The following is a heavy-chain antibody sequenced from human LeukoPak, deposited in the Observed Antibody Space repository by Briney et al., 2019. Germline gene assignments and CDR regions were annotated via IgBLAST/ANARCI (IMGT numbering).Heavy chain of an antibody. CDR2: ISGSGGST. CDR3: AKAPDIVVVVAASNWFDP. D-gene: IGHD2-15*01. Sequence: PGGSLRLSCAASGFTFSSYAMSWVRQAPGKGLEWVSAISGSGGSTYYADSVKGRFTISRDNSKNTLYLQMNSLRAEDTAVYYCAKAPDIVVVVAASNWFDPWGQGTLVTVSS. V-gene: IGHV3-23*01. CDR1: GFTFSSYA. J-gene: IGHJ5*02.